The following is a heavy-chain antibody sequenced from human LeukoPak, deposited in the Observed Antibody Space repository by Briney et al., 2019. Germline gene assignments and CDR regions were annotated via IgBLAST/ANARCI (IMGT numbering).Heavy chain of an antibody. CDR3: YSAGY. CDR1: GFTFSSNE. D-gene: IGHD2-21*01. J-gene: IGHJ4*02. Sequence: GGSLRLSCAASGFTFSSNELNWVRQAPGKGLEWVSYISGSGSTIYYADSVKGRFTISRDNAKNSLYLQMNSLRAEDTATYYCYSAGYWGQGTLVTVSS. V-gene: IGHV3-48*03. CDR2: ISGSGSTI.